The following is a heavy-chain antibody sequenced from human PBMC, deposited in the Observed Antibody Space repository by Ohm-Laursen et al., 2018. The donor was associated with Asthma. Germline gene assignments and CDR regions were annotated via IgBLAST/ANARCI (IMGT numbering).Heavy chain of an antibody. CDR2: IGSAGHT. J-gene: IGHJ6*02. Sequence: GSLRLSCAASGFTFSNFDMHWVRQVTGRGLEWVAAIGSAGHTYYPDSVRGRFTISREDAKNSLYLQMTSLRAGDTAVYYCARGYCSGGNCHSAITMDVWGQGTTVTVSS. CDR3: ARGYCSGGNCHSAITMDV. D-gene: IGHD2-15*01. CDR1: GFTFSNFD. V-gene: IGHV3-13*01.